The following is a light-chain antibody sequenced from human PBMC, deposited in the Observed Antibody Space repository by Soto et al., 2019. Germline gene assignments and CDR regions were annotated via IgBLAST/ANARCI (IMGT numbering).Light chain of an antibody. CDR2: DAS. CDR3: QQRSNWPAWT. V-gene: IGKV3-11*01. J-gene: IGKJ1*01. CDR1: QSASSY. Sequence: IVLTQSPATLPLSPRERATLSCRASQSASSYLAWYQQKPGQAPRLLIYDASNRATGIPARFSGSGSGTDFTLTISSLEPEDFVVYYCQQRSNWPAWTFGQGTKV.